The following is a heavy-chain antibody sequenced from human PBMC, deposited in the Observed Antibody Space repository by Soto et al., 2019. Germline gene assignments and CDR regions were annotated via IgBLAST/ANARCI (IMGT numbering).Heavy chain of an antibody. Sequence: PGGSLRLSCAASGFTFSSYAMHGVRQAPGKGLEWVAVISYDGSNKYYADSVKGRFTISRDNSKNTLYLQMNSLRAEDTAVYYCAREGSSSWYYLDYWGQGTLVTVSS. CDR1: GFTFSSYA. CDR2: ISYDGSNK. CDR3: AREGSSSWYYLDY. D-gene: IGHD6-13*01. V-gene: IGHV3-30-3*01. J-gene: IGHJ4*02.